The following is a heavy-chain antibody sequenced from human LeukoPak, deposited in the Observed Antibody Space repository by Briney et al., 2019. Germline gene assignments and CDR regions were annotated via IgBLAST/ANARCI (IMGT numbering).Heavy chain of an antibody. V-gene: IGHV4-4*02. D-gene: IGHD2-2*02. CDR2: IYHSGST. Sequence: PSETLSLTCAVSGGSISSSNWWSWVRQPPGKGLEWIGEIYHSGSTNYNPSLKSRVAISVDTSKNQFSLKLSSVTAADTAVYYCARLDVPAAIRGLNWFDPWGQGTLVTVSS. CDR3: ARLDVPAAIRGLNWFDP. CDR1: GGSISSSNW. J-gene: IGHJ5*02.